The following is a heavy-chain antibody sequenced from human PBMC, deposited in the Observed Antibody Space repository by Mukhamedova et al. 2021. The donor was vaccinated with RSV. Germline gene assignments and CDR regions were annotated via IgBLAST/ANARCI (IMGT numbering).Heavy chain of an antibody. CDR3: ARLGIAALEPYYYYMDV. J-gene: IGHJ6*03. V-gene: IGHV5-51*01. Sequence: GDSDTRYSPSFQGQVTISADKSISTAYLQWSSLKASDTAMYYCARLGIAALEPYYYYMDVWGQGTTVTVSS. D-gene: IGHD6-13*01. CDR2: GDSDT.